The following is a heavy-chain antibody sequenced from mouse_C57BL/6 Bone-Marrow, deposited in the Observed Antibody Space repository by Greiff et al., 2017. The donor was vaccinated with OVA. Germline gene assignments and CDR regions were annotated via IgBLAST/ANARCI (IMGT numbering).Heavy chain of an antibody. CDR1: GYAFSSSW. D-gene: IGHD2-12*01. Sequence: VKLQQSGPELVKPGASVKISCKASGYAFSSSWMNWVKQRPGKGLEWIGRIYPGDGDTNYNVKFKGKATLTADKSSSTAYMQLSSLTAEDSAVYFCARYSFDYWGQGTTLTVSS. J-gene: IGHJ2*01. CDR2: IYPGDGDT. CDR3: ARYSFDY. V-gene: IGHV1-82*01.